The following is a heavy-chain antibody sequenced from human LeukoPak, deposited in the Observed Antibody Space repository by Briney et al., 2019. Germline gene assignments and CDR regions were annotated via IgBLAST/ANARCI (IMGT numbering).Heavy chain of an antibody. Sequence: GGSLRLSCVASGFTFSSYWISWVHQAPGKGLEWVANIKQDGSEKYYVDSVKGRFTISRDNAKNSLYLQMNSLRAEDTAVYYCAELGIAMIGGVWGKGTTVTISS. CDR1: GFTFSSYW. D-gene: IGHD3-10*02. CDR3: AELGIAMIGGV. CDR2: IKQDGSEK. J-gene: IGHJ6*04. V-gene: IGHV3-7*01.